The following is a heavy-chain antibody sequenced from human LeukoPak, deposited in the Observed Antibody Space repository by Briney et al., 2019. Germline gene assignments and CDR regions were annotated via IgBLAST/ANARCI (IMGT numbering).Heavy chain of an antibody. CDR2: IYPGDSDT. CDR3: ARHYRPFDAFDI. Sequence: AESLKISCKGSGYSFTSYWISWVRQISGKGLEWVGIIYPGDSDTRYSPSLQGQVTISPDKSISTAYLQWSSLKASDTAMYYCARHYRPFDAFDIWGQGTMVTVSS. J-gene: IGHJ3*02. CDR1: GYSFTSYW. V-gene: IGHV5-51*01.